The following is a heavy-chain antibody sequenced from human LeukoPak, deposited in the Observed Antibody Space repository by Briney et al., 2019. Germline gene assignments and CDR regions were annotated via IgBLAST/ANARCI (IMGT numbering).Heavy chain of an antibody. CDR3: PRHYGLNYYDSTALEY. D-gene: IGHD3-22*01. V-gene: IGHV4-39*01. CDR2: RYETGST. Sequence: SETLSLTCSISGDSISRSAFYWGWIRQPPGKGLEWIGSRYETGSTFQNPSLKSRVTISVDTSKNQFSLNLTSVTAADTAVYFCPRHYGLNYYDSTALEYWGQGILVTVSS. CDR1: GDSISRSAFY. J-gene: IGHJ4*02.